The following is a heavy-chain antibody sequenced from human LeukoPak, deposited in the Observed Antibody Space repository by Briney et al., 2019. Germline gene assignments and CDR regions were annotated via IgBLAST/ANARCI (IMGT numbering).Heavy chain of an antibody. Sequence: SETLSLTCTVPGYSISSGYYWGWIRQPPGKGLEWIGSIYHSGSTYYNPSLKSRVTISVDTSKNQFSLKLSSVTAADTAVYYCAREGDNYYMDVWGKGTTVTVSS. J-gene: IGHJ6*03. V-gene: IGHV4-38-2*02. CDR2: IYHSGST. CDR3: AREGDNYYMDV. D-gene: IGHD3-16*01. CDR1: GYSISSGYY.